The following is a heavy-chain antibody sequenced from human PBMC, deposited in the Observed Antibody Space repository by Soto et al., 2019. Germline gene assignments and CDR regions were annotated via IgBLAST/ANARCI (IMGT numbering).Heavy chain of an antibody. CDR1: GGSISSGGYS. CDR3: ASSEEDAFDI. CDR2: IYHSGST. J-gene: IGHJ3*02. V-gene: IGHV4-30-2*01. Sequence: PSETLSLTCAVSGGSISSGGYSWSWIRQPPGKGLEWIGYIYHSGSTYYNPSLKSRVTISVDRSKNQFSLTLSSVTAAETAVYYCASSEEDAFDIWGQGTMVTVSS.